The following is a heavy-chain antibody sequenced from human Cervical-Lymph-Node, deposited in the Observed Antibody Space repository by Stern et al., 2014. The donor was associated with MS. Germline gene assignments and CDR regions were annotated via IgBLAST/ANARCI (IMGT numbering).Heavy chain of an antibody. CDR1: GFIFGDYG. D-gene: IGHD2-8*02. V-gene: IGHV3-20*01. CDR3: ARAFCTGGVCYSFPFYGMDV. J-gene: IGHJ6*02. Sequence: VQLVESGGGVVRPGGSLRLSCAASGFIFGDYGMRWVRQVPGKGAEGVSAINYTGGSTDYAASVKGRFTISRDNAKKSLYLRMNSLRVEDTAVYHCARAFCTGGVCYSFPFYGMDVWGQGTTVTVSS. CDR2: INYTGGST.